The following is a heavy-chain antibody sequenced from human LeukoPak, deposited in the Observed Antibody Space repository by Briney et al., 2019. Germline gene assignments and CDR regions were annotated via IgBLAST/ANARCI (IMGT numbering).Heavy chain of an antibody. V-gene: IGHV3-53*01. Sequence: GGSLRLSCAASGFTVSSNYMSWVRQAPGRGLEWVSIIYSGGNTYYADSVKGRFTISRDNSKNTLYLQMNSLRAEDTAVYYCARIVRYSSSWDYWGQGTLATVSS. CDR2: IYSGGNT. D-gene: IGHD6-13*01. CDR1: GFTVSSNY. CDR3: ARIVRYSSSWDY. J-gene: IGHJ4*02.